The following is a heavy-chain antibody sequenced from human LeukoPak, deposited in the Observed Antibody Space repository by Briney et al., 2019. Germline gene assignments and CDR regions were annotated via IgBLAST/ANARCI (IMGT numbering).Heavy chain of an antibody. D-gene: IGHD1-7*01. Sequence: GSSVQVSCQASGGTFSSYAISWVRQAPGQGLEWMGGIIPIFGTANYAQKFQGRVTITTDESTSTAYMELSSLRSGDTAVYYCARDNYAGANWFDPWVQGTLVTVSS. CDR1: GGTFSSYA. CDR2: IIPIFGTA. J-gene: IGHJ5*02. CDR3: ARDNYAGANWFDP. V-gene: IGHV1-69*05.